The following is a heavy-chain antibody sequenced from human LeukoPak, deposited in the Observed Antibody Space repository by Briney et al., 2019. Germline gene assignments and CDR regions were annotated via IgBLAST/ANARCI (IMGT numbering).Heavy chain of an antibody. CDR1: GFTYSSYS. CDR2: ISSSSSTI. J-gene: IGHJ4*02. V-gene: IGHV3-48*01. Sequence: GGSLRLSCAASGFTYSSYSMNWVRQAPGKGLEWVSYISSSSSTIYYADSVKGRFTISRDNAKNSLYLQMNSLRAEDTAVYYCARQTGSGLFILPGGQGTLVTVSS. D-gene: IGHD3/OR15-3a*01. CDR3: ARQTGSGLFILP.